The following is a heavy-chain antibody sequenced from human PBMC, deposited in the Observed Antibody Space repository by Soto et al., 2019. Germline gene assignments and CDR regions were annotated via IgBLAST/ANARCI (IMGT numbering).Heavy chain of an antibody. D-gene: IGHD3-10*01. CDR1: GDTFSFYT. J-gene: IGHJ4*02. Sequence: SVKVSCKASGDTFSFYTINWVRQAPGLGLEWVGRINPILSMSNYAQKFQGRVTMTADKSTNTAYMELRSLRSEDTAMYFCATSYGSGYRAFDSWGQGALVTVSS. CDR2: INPILSMS. V-gene: IGHV1-69*02. CDR3: ATSYGSGYRAFDS.